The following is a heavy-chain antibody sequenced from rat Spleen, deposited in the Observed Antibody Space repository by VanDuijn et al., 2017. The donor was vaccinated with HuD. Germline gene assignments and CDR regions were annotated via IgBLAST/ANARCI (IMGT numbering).Heavy chain of an antibody. V-gene: IGHV3-1*01. CDR1: GYSITSNY. CDR3: ARYYSSYIYVMDA. CDR2: ISYSGST. J-gene: IGHJ4*01. Sequence: EVQLQESGPGLVKPSQSLSLTCSVTGYSITSNYWGWIRKFPGNKMEWIGHISYSGSTSYNPSLKSRISITRDTSKNQFFLQLNSVTSEDTATYYCARYYSSYIYVMDAWGQGASVTVSS. D-gene: IGHD1-2*01.